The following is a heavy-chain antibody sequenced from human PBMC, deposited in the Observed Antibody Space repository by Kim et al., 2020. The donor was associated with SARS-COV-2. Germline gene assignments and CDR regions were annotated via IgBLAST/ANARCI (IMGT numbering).Heavy chain of an antibody. D-gene: IGHD3-10*01. Sequence: NGRFTISRDDSKSIAYLQMNSVKTEDTAVYYCTRDLRYYYGSPTADAFDIWGQGTMVTVSS. J-gene: IGHJ3*02. CDR3: TRDLRYYYGSPTADAFDI. V-gene: IGHV3-49*02.